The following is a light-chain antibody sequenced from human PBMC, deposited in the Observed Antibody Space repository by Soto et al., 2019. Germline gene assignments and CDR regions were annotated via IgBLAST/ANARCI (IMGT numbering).Light chain of an antibody. CDR3: QQYESFPLT. CDR1: QGINKF. Sequence: DIQMTQSPSSLSASVGDSVTITCRASQGINKFLAWFQQKPGTAPKSLISTASRLQSGVPSRFSGSGSGTHFTLTINSLQPEDFETYYCQQYESFPLTFGGGTRVEIK. J-gene: IGKJ4*01. CDR2: TAS. V-gene: IGKV1-16*01.